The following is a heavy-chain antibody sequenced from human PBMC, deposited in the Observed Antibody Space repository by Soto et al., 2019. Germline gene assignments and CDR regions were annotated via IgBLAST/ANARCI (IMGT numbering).Heavy chain of an antibody. J-gene: IGHJ3*02. CDR2: ISWNSGSI. CDR3: AKGYTSGWDAFDI. CDR1: GFTFDDYA. V-gene: IGHV3-9*01. D-gene: IGHD6-19*01. Sequence: GGSLRLSCAASGFTFDDYAMHWVRQAPGKGLEWVSGISWNSGSIGYADSVTGRFTISRDNAKNSLYLPRNSLRAEDTALYYCAKGYTSGWDAFDIWGQGTMVTVSS.